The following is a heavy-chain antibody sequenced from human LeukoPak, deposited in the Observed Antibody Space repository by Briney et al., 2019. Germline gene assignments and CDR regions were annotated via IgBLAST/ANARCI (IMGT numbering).Heavy chain of an antibody. V-gene: IGHV1-69*13. D-gene: IGHD2-15*01. J-gene: IGHJ5*02. CDR2: IIPIFGTA. Sequence: ASVKVSCKASGGTFSSYAISWVRQAPGQGLEWMGGIIPIFGTANYAQKFQGRVTITADESTSTAYVELSSLRSEDTAVYYCARLIRAVGNNWFDPWGQGTLVTVSS. CDR1: GGTFSSYA. CDR3: ARLIRAVGNNWFDP.